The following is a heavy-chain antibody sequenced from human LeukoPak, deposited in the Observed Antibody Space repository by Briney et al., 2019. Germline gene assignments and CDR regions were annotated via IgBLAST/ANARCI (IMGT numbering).Heavy chain of an antibody. V-gene: IGHV3-48*01. CDR3: ARGSTYYESSGQVPFDY. D-gene: IGHD3-22*01. Sequence: ETLSLTCTVSGGSISGSSYYWGWIRQPPGKGLEWVSYISGSSGIIDYADSVRGRFTISRDNAKNSLYLQMNSLRAEDTAVYYCARGSTYYESSGQVPFDYRGQGTLVTVSS. J-gene: IGHJ4*02. CDR2: ISGSSGII. CDR1: GGSISGSSYY.